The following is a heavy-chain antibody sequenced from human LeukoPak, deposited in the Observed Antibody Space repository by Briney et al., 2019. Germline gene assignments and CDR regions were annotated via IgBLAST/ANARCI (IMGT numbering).Heavy chain of an antibody. CDR1: GFTFSSYS. CDR2: ISVDGRDT. D-gene: IGHD6-13*01. CDR3: AKDRAIAAAGYYFDF. J-gene: IGHJ4*02. V-gene: IGHV3-30*18. Sequence: GSLRLSCAASGFTFSSYSMNWVRQAPGKGLEWVAVISVDGRDTHYADSVKGRFTISRDNSKSTLYLQMNSVRVEDPAIYYCAKDRAIAAAGYYFDFWGQGTLVTVSS.